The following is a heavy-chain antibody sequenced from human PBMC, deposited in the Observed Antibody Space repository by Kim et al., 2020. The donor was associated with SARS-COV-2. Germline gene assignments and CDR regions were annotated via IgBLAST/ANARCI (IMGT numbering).Heavy chain of an antibody. D-gene: IGHD3-3*01. J-gene: IGHJ4*02. CDR2: T. V-gene: IGHV1-3*01. Sequence: TKYSQNFQGRVTITRETSASTAYMELSSLRSEDTAVYYCARVRGDYYFDYWGQGTLVTVSS. CDR3: ARVRGDYYFDY.